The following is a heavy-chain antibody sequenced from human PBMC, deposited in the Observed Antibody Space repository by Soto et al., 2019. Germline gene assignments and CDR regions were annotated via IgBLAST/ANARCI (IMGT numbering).Heavy chain of an antibody. Sequence: PSETLSLTCAVYGGSFSGYYWNWIRLRQGKGLERIGEINHSGSTNYNPSLKIRATITVDTSKNQNSLKLTLVTAAATAVYYCAREHIVMVTVILNWFDPWGQGTLVTVSS. J-gene: IGHJ5*02. D-gene: IGHD2-21*02. CDR2: INHSGST. CDR1: GGSFSGYY. CDR3: AREHIVMVTVILNWFDP. V-gene: IGHV4-34*01.